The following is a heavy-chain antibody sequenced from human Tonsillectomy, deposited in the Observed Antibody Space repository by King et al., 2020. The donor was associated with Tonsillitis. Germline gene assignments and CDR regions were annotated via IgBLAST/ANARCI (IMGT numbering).Heavy chain of an antibody. J-gene: IGHJ4*02. CDR1: GGTFSSYA. CDR3: ARDYYDSSGYWFDY. Sequence: QLVQSGAEVKKPGSLVKVSCKASGGTFSSYAISWVRQAPGQGLEWMGGLIPLFGTANYAQKFQGRITIIADESTRTAYMELSSLRSEDTAVYYCARDYYDSSGYWFDYWGQGILVTVSS. CDR2: LIPLFGTA. D-gene: IGHD3-22*01. V-gene: IGHV1-69*12.